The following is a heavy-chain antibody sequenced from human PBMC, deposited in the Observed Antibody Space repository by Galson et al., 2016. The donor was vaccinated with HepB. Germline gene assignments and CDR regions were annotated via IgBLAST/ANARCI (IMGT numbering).Heavy chain of an antibody. V-gene: IGHV3-30*03. CDR3: EARSGSADIDY. D-gene: IGHD1-26*01. Sequence: SLRLSCAASGFTFNTYGMHWVRQAPGKGLEWVAVISYDGSNKYYVDSVKGRFTISRANSKNTLYLQMNSLRAEDTAIYYCEARSGSADIDYWGQGTLVTVSS. CDR1: GFTFNTYG. J-gene: IGHJ4*02. CDR2: ISYDGSNK.